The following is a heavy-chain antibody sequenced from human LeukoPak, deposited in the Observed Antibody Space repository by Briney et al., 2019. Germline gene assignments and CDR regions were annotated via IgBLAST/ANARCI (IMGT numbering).Heavy chain of an antibody. CDR3: ASLLRGVPPY. CDR1: GFTFSSYS. CDR2: ISSSSSYI. D-gene: IGHD3-10*01. V-gene: IGHV3-21*01. Sequence: PGGSLRLSRAASGFTFSSYSMNWVRQAPGKGLEWVSSISSSSSYIYYADSVKGRFTISRDNAKNSLYLQMNSLRAEDTAVYYCASLLRGVPPYWGQGTLVTVSS. J-gene: IGHJ4*02.